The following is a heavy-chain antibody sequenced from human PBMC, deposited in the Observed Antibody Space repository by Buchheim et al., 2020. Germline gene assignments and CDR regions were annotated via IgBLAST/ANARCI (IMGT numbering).Heavy chain of an antibody. V-gene: IGHV3-30*03. CDR1: GFSFRSHA. CDR2: ISYDASYK. J-gene: IGHJ4*02. D-gene: IGHD2/OR15-2a*01. CDR3: LAEIGAREFDH. Sequence: QVQLVESGGGVVQPGTSLRLSCAASGFSFRSHAMHWVRQAPGKGLEWVALISYDASYKDYPDSVKGRFTISRENSKNTLYLQINSLRVEDTAVYYCLAEIGAREFDHWGQGTL.